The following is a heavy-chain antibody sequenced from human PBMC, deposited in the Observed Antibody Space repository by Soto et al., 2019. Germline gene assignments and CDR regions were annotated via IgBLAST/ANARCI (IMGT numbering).Heavy chain of an antibody. J-gene: IGHJ4*02. D-gene: IGHD3-16*01. CDR1: GFTFDDYA. V-gene: IGHV3-9*01. CDR3: AKDMWGASEVAFDD. CDR2: ISWNSGSI. Sequence: EVQLVESGGGLVQPGRSLRLSCAASGFTFDDYAMHWVRQAPGKGLEWVSGISWNSGSIGYADSVKGRFTISRDNAKNTLYLQMNSIRAEDTALYDCAKDMWGASEVAFDDWGQGTLVTVSS.